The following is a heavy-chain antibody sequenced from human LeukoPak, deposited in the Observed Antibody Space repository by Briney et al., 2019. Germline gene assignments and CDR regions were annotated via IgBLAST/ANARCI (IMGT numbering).Heavy chain of an antibody. Sequence: PGGSLRLSCAASGFTFDDYTMHWVRQAPGKGLEWVSGISWNSGSIGYADSVKGRFTIFRDNAKNSLYLQMNSLRAEDTAVYYCAKGGSPEPDYWGQGTLVTVSS. CDR2: ISWNSGSI. V-gene: IGHV3-9*01. CDR3: AKGGSPEPDY. CDR1: GFTFDDYT. J-gene: IGHJ4*02.